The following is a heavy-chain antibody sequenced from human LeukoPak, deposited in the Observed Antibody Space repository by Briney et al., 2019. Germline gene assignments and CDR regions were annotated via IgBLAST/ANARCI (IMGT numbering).Heavy chain of an antibody. CDR1: GYSFTTYY. CDR3: ARDQIQVWYMVGRFDS. V-gene: IGHV1-46*01. CDR2: ITPNNGRP. J-gene: IGHJ4*02. D-gene: IGHD2-8*02. Sequence: EASVKVSCKTSGYSFTTYYIHWIRQAPGQGLEWMAVITPNNGRPTYAQKFQGRVTVTMDTSSSTVYMELSSLGSDDTAIYYRARDQIQVWYMVGRFDSWGQGTLVSVSS.